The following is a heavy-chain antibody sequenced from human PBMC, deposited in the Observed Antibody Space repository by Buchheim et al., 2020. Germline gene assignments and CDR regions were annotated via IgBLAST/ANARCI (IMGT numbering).Heavy chain of an antibody. V-gene: IGHV1-69*06. CDR2: IIPIFGTA. J-gene: IGHJ4*02. D-gene: IGHD6-6*01. CDR1: GGSFSDNG. Sequence: QVQLVQSGAEVKKPGSSVKVSCKASGGSFSDNGLSWVRQAPGQGLEWIGGIIPIFGTANYAQKFQGRVTITADKSTSTAYMELSSLRSEDTAVYYCARQYSSSPLDSYFGYWGQGTL. CDR3: ARQYSSSPLDSYFGY.